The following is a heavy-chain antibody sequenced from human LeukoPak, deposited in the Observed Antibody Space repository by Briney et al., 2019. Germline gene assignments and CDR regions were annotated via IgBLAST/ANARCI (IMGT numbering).Heavy chain of an antibody. CDR3: ARDRIGWFDY. CDR1: GFTFSSYE. CDR2: ISSSGSTI. Sequence: GALRLSCAASGFTFSSYEMNWVRQAPGKGLEWVSDISSSGSTIDYADSVKGRFTISRDNAKNSLYLQMNSLRAEDTAVYYCARDRIGWFDYWGQGTLVTVFS. J-gene: IGHJ4*02. V-gene: IGHV3-48*03. D-gene: IGHD2-15*01.